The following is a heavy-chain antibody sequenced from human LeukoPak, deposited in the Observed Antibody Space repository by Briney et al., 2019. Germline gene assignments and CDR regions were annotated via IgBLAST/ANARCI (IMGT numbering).Heavy chain of an antibody. Sequence: GGSLRLSCAASGFTFFSSYGMHWVRQAPGKGLEWVAGISHDGSDKYYVDSVKGRFTISRDNSKNTLYLQMNTLRTEDTAVYYCAKDSSGSYYSGGFDYWGQGALVTVSS. CDR2: ISHDGSDK. CDR3: AKDSSGSYYSGGFDY. CDR1: GFTFFSSYG. J-gene: IGHJ4*02. D-gene: IGHD3-10*01. V-gene: IGHV3-30*18.